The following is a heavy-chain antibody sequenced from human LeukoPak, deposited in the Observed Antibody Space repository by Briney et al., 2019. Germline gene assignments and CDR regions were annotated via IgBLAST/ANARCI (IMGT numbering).Heavy chain of an antibody. Sequence: ASVKVSCKASGYTFIDYYLQWVRQAPGQGLEWMGWINPNSGGTEYVQKFQGRVTMTRDTSINTAYMELSRLRSDDTAMYYCARDHCSAGGCYENYYYGMDVWGQGTTVIVSS. V-gene: IGHV1-2*02. J-gene: IGHJ6*02. CDR3: ARDHCSAGGCYENYYYGMDV. D-gene: IGHD2-15*01. CDR2: INPNSGGT. CDR1: GYTFIDYY.